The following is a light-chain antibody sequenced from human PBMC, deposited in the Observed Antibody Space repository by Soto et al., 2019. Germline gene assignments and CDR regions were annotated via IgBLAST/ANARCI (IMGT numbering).Light chain of an antibody. J-gene: IGKJ1*01. CDR3: QQYGSSPQA. CDR2: GAS. Sequence: IGLTQPRGTLSLSPWERATRSCRASQSVSNNYLAWYQQKPGQAPRLLIYGASNRATGIPDRFSGSGSGTDFTLTISRLEPEDFAVYYCQQYGSSPQAFGQGTKVDIK. V-gene: IGKV3-20*01. CDR1: QSVSNNY.